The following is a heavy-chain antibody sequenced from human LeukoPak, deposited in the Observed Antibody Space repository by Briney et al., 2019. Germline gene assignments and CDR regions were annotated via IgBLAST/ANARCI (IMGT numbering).Heavy chain of an antibody. Sequence: PSETLSLTCTVSGGSISSGSYYWSWIRQPAGKGLEWIGRIYTSGSTYYNPSLKSRVTISVDTSKNQFSLKLSSVTAADTAVYYCARQYYYESSGVDPWGQGTLVTVSS. V-gene: IGHV4-61*02. J-gene: IGHJ5*02. CDR1: GGSISSGSYY. CDR2: IYTSGST. D-gene: IGHD3-22*01. CDR3: ARQYYYESSGVDP.